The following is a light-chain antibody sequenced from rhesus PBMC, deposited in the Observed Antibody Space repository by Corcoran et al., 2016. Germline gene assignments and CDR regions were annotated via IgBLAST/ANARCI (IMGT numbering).Light chain of an antibody. CDR2: KAS. CDR3: QQYSSRPFT. J-gene: IGKJ3*01. CDR1: QGISSW. Sequence: DIQMTQPPSSLSASVGDTVTITCRASQGISSWLAWYQQKPGKAPKLLIYKASSLQSGVPSRLSGSGSGTDITLTISSMQSEDFATYYCQQYSSRPFTFGPGTKLDIK. V-gene: IGKV1-22*01.